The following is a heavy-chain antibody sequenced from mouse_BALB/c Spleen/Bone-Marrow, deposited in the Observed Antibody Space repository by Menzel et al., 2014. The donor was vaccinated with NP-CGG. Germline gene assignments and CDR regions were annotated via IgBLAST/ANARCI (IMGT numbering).Heavy chain of an antibody. J-gene: IGHJ1*01. D-gene: IGHD1-1*01. Sequence: EVQRVESGGGLVQSGGSLRLSCATSGFTFTDYYMSWVRQPPGKALEWLGFIRNKANGYTTEYSASVKGRFTISRDNSRSILYLQMNTLRAEDSATYYCARDTTVVPYWYFDVWGAGTTVTVSS. V-gene: IGHV7-3*02. CDR3: ARDTTVVPYWYFDV. CDR1: GFTFTDYY. CDR2: IRNKANGYTT.